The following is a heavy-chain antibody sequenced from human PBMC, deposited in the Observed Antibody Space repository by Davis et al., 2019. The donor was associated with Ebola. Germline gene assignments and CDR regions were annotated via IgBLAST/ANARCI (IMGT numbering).Heavy chain of an antibody. V-gene: IGHV3-7*01. J-gene: IGHJ4*02. CDR3: VRSRGY. D-gene: IGHD3-10*01. Sequence: DSVKGRFTVSRDNAKNSLYLQMNSLRAGDTAVYYCVRSRGYWGQGSLVTVSS.